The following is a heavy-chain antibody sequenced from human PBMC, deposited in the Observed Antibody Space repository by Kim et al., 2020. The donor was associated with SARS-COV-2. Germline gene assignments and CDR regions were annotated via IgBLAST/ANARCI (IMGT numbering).Heavy chain of an antibody. CDR1: GFTFSSSE. Sequence: GGSLRLSCAASGFTFSSSELNWVRQAPGKPLEWVSYISYSGGTIYYADSVKGRFTISRDNAKNSLYLQMNSLRAEDTAVYYCARRQVPDYYFYAMDVWGQGTTVTVS. J-gene: IGHJ6*02. CDR3: ARRQVPDYYFYAMDV. V-gene: IGHV3-48*03. CDR2: ISYSGGTI.